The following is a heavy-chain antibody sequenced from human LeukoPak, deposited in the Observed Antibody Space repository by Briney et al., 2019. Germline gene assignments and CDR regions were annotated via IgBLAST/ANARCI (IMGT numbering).Heavy chain of an antibody. CDR2: IIPIFGTA. Sequence: GASVKVSCKASGGTFSSYAISWVRQAPGQGLEWMGGIIPIFGTANYAQKFQGRVTITADGSTSTAYMELSSLRSEDTAVYYCARSTGIVGPPTFDYWGQGTLVTVSS. CDR3: ARSTGIVGPPTFDY. D-gene: IGHD1-26*01. V-gene: IGHV1-69*13. CDR1: GGTFSSYA. J-gene: IGHJ4*02.